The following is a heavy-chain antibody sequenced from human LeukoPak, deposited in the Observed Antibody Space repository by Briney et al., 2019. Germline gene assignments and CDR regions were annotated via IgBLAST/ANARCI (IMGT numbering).Heavy chain of an antibody. CDR1: GFTFSSYW. D-gene: IGHD6-6*01. CDR2: INHGGST. Sequence: GSLRLSCAASGFTFSSYWMSWIRQPPGKGLEWIGEINHGGSTNYNPSLKSRVTIAVDTSKNQFSLKLSSVTAADTAVYYCARVSSSSLDYWGQGTLVTVSS. CDR3: ARVSSSSLDY. J-gene: IGHJ4*02. V-gene: IGHV4-34*01.